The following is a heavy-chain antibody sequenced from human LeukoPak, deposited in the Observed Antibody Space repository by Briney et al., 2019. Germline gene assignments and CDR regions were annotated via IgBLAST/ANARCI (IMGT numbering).Heavy chain of an antibody. V-gene: IGHV3-30-3*01. Sequence: GRSLRLSCAASGFTFNNYAMQWVRQAPGKGLEWVAVISYDGSNKYYADSVKGRFTISRDNSKNTLYLQMNSLRAEDTAVYYCARETYYYYGMDVWGQGTTVTVSS. J-gene: IGHJ6*02. CDR1: GFTFNNYA. CDR2: ISYDGSNK. CDR3: ARETYYYYGMDV.